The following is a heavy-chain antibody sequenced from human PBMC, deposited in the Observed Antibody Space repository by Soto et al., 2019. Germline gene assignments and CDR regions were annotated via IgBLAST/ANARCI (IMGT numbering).Heavy chain of an antibody. CDR2: ISGRSDYI. V-gene: IGHV3-21*01. J-gene: IGHJ5*02. CDR3: ARDRSRSDWFPHIDQ. D-gene: IGHD3-9*01. Sequence: RLSCAASGFTFTIYNMNWVRQAPGKGLEWVSSISGRSDYIYYADSVRGRFTISRDNAKNSLFLQLNSLRAEDTAVYYCARDRSRSDWFPHIDQWGQGTLVTVSS. CDR1: GFTFTIYN.